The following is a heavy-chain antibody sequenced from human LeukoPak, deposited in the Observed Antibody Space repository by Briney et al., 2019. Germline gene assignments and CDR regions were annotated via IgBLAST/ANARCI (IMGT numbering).Heavy chain of an antibody. V-gene: IGHV3-66*01. J-gene: IGHJ4*02. Sequence: GGSLRLSCAASGFTVSSNYMSWVRQAPGKGLEWVSVIYSGGSTYYADSVKGRFTISRDNAKNSLYLQMNSLRAEDTAVYYCARDRGKYYYFWSYFDYWGQGTLVTVSS. CDR1: GFTVSSNY. CDR3: ARDRGKYYYFWSYFDY. D-gene: IGHD3-3*01. CDR2: IYSGGST.